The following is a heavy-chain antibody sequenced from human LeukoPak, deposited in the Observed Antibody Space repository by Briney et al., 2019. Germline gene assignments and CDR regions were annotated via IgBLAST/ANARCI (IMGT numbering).Heavy chain of an antibody. V-gene: IGHV3-9*01. CDR1: GFTFDDYA. D-gene: IGHD1-26*01. CDR2: ISWNSGSI. Sequence: GRSLRLSCAASGFTFDDYAMHWVRQAPGKGLEWVSGISWNSGSIGYADSVKGRFTISRDNAKNSLYLQMSSLRAEDTALYYCAKGRFSGSYYYYYGMDVWGQGTTVTVSS. J-gene: IGHJ6*02. CDR3: AKGRFSGSYYYYYGMDV.